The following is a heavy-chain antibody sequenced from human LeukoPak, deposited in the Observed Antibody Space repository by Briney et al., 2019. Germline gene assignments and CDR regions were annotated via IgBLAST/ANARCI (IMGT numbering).Heavy chain of an antibody. J-gene: IGHJ4*02. CDR3: ARGPHSSGWVFDY. Sequence: GGSLRLSCAASGFTFSSYGMHWVRQAPGKGLEWVAFIMYDGSSKYYADSVRGRVTISRDNSKNALYLQMNSLRVEDTAVYYCARGPHSSGWVFDYWGQGTLVTVSS. D-gene: IGHD6-19*01. CDR2: IMYDGSSK. CDR1: GFTFSSYG. V-gene: IGHV3-30*02.